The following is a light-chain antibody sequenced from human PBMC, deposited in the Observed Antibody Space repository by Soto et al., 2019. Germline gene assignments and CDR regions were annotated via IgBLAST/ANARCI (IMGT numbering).Light chain of an antibody. J-gene: IGKJ1*01. CDR2: DAS. Sequence: DIQMTQSPSTLSASVGDRVTITCRASQSISSWLAWYQQKPGKAPKFLIYDASSLESGVPPRFSGSGSGTEFSLTCSSLQPDDITTYHCQQYNSYPTFGQGTKVEIK. CDR1: QSISSW. V-gene: IGKV1-5*01. CDR3: QQYNSYPT.